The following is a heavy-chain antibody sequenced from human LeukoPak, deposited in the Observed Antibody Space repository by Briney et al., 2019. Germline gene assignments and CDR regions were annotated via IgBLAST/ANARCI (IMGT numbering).Heavy chain of an antibody. CDR1: GNYW. V-gene: IGHV3-74*01. CDR3: VSFYEAY. D-gene: IGHD2/OR15-2a*01. CDR2: INSDGSWT. J-gene: IGHJ4*02. Sequence: GGSLRLSCAASGNYWMHWVRQATGKGLVWVSHINSDGSWTSYADSVKGRFTISKDNAKNTVYLQMNNLRAEDTAVYYCVSFYEAYWGRGTLVTVSS.